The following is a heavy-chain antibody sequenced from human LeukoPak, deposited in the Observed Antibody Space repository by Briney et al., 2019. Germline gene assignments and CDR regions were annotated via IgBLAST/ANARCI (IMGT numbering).Heavy chain of an antibody. Sequence: PGGSLRLSCAASGFTFSNHAMHWVRQAPGKGLEWMTLVWYDGNRKYYADSVKGRFTISRDNAKNSLYLQMNSLRVEDTAVYYCARDRVSGSGSIDYWGQGTLVTVSS. D-gene: IGHD3-10*01. J-gene: IGHJ4*02. CDR1: GFTFSNHA. V-gene: IGHV3-33*01. CDR3: ARDRVSGSGSIDY. CDR2: VWYDGNRK.